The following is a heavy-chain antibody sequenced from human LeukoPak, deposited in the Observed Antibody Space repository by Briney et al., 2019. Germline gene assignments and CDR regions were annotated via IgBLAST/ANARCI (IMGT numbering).Heavy chain of an antibody. CDR3: ARHKGAGTTNYDGMDV. D-gene: IGHD1-7*01. J-gene: IGHJ6*02. CDR2: IFYSGTT. Sequence: SETLSLTCIVSGGSISSSGYYWGWVRQPPGKGLEWVASIFYSGTTYYNPSLKSRLTISIDTSKKQFSLKLNSLTAADMAVYYCARHKGAGTTNYDGMDVWGQGTTVTVSS. V-gene: IGHV4-39*01. CDR1: GGSISSSGYY.